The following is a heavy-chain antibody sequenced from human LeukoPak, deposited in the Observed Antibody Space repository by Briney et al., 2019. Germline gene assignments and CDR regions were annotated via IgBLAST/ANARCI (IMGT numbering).Heavy chain of an antibody. Sequence: PGGSLRLSCAASGFTFTNYWMSWVRQAPGKGLEWVGLIKTKTDGGTTDYAAPVKGRFTISRDDSKNTLYLQMNSLKTEDTAVYYCTTDWGYGGRGTLVTVSS. D-gene: IGHD5-12*01. J-gene: IGHJ2*01. CDR2: IKTKTDGGTT. CDR3: TTDWGY. CDR1: GFTFTNYW. V-gene: IGHV3-15*01.